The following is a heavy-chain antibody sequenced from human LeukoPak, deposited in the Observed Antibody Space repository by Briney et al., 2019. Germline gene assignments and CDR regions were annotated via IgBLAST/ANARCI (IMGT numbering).Heavy chain of an antibody. J-gene: IGHJ4*02. Sequence: GGSLRLSCAASGFTFSSYGMHWVRQAPGKGLEWVAFIRYDGSNKYYADSVKGRFTISRYNSKNTLYLQMNSLRAEDTAVYYCAKDRDIAAPTDYWGQGTLVTVSS. CDR1: GFTFSSYG. CDR3: AKDRDIAAPTDY. V-gene: IGHV3-30*02. CDR2: IRYDGSNK. D-gene: IGHD6-6*01.